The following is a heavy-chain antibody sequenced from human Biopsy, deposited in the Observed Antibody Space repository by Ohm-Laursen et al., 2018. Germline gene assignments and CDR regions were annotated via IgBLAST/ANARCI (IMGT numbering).Heavy chain of an antibody. D-gene: IGHD6-19*01. Sequence: GTLSLTCTVSGGSISGSSWSWIRQAPGKGLEWIGYISYSRDTNYNPSLKSRITISVDTSKNQFSLKLTSVTAADMAVYYCAKHGSGWTGDDAFHIWGQGTMVTVPS. CDR1: GGSISGSS. V-gene: IGHV4-59*08. CDR3: AKHGSGWTGDDAFHI. CDR2: ISYSRDT. J-gene: IGHJ3*02.